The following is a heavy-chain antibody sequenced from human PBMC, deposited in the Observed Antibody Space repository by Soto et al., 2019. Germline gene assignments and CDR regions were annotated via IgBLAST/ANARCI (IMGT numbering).Heavy chain of an antibody. CDR3: ARTNYYDSSGYFLIDY. J-gene: IGHJ4*02. CDR2: IYYSGST. CDR1: GGSISSYY. V-gene: IGHV4-59*08. Sequence: PSETLSLTCTVSGGSISSYYWSWIRQPPGKGLEWIGYIYYSGSTNYNPSLKSRVTISVDTSKNQFSLKLSSVTAADTAVYYCARTNYYDSSGYFLIDYWGQGTLVTVSS. D-gene: IGHD3-22*01.